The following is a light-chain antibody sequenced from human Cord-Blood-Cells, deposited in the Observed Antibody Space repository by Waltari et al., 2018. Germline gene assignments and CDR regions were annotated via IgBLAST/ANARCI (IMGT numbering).Light chain of an antibody. Sequence: QSALTQPRSVSGSPGQSVTISCTGTSSDVGGYNYVSWYQQHPGKAPKLMIYDVSNRPSGCPDRFSGSKSGNTASLTISGLQAEDEADYYCCSYAGSYTYVFGTGTKVTVL. CDR1: SSDVGGYNY. J-gene: IGLJ1*01. V-gene: IGLV2-11*01. CDR2: DVS. CDR3: CSYAGSYTYV.